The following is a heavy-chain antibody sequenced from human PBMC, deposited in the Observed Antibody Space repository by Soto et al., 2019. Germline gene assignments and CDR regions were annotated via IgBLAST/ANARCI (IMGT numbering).Heavy chain of an antibody. CDR2: VNPILSMS. CDR3: AKNSVSGYRALDS. D-gene: IGHD2-15*01. Sequence: QVQLVQSGAEVKSAGSSVKVSCKASGDTFNFYSINWVRQAPGLGLEWVGRVNPILSMSNYAQRFQGRVTITADKSTATPYMDPSSLSSEDTGIYYCAKNSVSGYRALDSWGQGALVTV. CDR1: GDTFNFYS. J-gene: IGHJ4*02. V-gene: IGHV1-69*02.